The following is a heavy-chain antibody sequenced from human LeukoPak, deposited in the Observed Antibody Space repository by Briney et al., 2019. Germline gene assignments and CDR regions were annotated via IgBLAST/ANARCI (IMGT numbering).Heavy chain of an antibody. V-gene: IGHV3-23*01. CDR1: GVTFRNYF. J-gene: IGHJ4*02. Sequence: PGGSLRLSCAVSGVTFRNYFMSWVRQAPGKGLEWVSTISGTGGTTYCADSVKGRFTISRDNSKNTLFLQFKSLNADDTAVYYSAKGRGATVTAAANYWGQGTLVTVSS. D-gene: IGHD4-17*01. CDR3: AKGRGATVTAAANY. CDR2: ISGTGGTT.